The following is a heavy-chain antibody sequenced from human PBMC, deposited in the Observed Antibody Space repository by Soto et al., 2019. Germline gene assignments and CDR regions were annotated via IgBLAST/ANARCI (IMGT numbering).Heavy chain of an antibody. CDR3: ARLDYGGPPHNWFDT. CDR2: IYYSGST. J-gene: IGHJ5*02. D-gene: IGHD4-17*01. Sequence: PSETLSLTCTVSGGSISSGDYYWSWIRQPPGKGLEWIGYIYYSGSTYYNPSLKSRVTISVDTSKNQFSLKLSSVTAADTAVYYCARLDYGGPPHNWFDTWGQGTLVTVSS. CDR1: GGSISSGDYY. V-gene: IGHV4-30-4*01.